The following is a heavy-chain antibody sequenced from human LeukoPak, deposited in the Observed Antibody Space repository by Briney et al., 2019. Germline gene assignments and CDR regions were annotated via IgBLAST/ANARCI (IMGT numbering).Heavy chain of an antibody. CDR1: GDSISRYY. CDR2: IYYSGSA. D-gene: IGHD3-10*01. CDR3: ARHIGRVLPFDY. Sequence: KPSETLSLTCTVSGDSISRYYWRWIRQPPGKGPEWIGHIYYSGSANYNPSLKSRVTISIDTSKNQFSLKLSSVTAADTAMYYCARHIGRVLPFDYWGQGTLVTVSS. V-gene: IGHV4-59*08. J-gene: IGHJ4*02.